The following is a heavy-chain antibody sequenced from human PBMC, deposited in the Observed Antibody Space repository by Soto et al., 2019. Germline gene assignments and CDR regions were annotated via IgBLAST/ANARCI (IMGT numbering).Heavy chain of an antibody. CDR3: ARADPTIDSSGWAARSYYYGMDV. CDR1: GFTFSSYW. Sequence: PGGSLRLSCAASGFTFSSYWMHWVRQAPEKGQVWVSRINSDGSSTSYADSVKGRFTISRDNAKNTLYLQMNSLRAEDTAVYYCARADPTIDSSGWAARSYYYGMDVWGQGTTVTVSS. D-gene: IGHD6-19*01. CDR2: INSDGSST. J-gene: IGHJ6*02. V-gene: IGHV3-74*01.